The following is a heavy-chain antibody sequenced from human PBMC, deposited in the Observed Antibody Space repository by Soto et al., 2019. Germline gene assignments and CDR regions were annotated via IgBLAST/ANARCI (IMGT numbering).Heavy chain of an antibody. CDR2: IIPILGIA. V-gene: IGHV1-69*04. CDR1: GGTFSSYT. CDR3: AREGDYYDSSGSLGPFGY. Sequence: SVKVSCKASGGTFSSYTISWVRQAPGQGLEWMGRIIPILGIANYAQKFQGRVTITADKSTSTAYMELSSLRSEDTAVYYCAREGDYYDSSGSLGPFGYWGQGTLVTVSS. J-gene: IGHJ4*02. D-gene: IGHD3-22*01.